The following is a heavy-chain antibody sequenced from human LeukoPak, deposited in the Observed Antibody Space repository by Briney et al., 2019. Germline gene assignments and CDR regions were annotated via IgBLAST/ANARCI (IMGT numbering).Heavy chain of an antibody. CDR2: IRYDGSNK. CDR3: AKDLSEYSSSGSLDV. V-gene: IGHV3-30*02. Sequence: GGSLRLSCAASGFTFSSYGIHWVRQAPGKGLEWVAFIRYDGSNKYYADSVKGRFTISRDNSKNTLYLQMNSLRAEDTAVYYCAKDLSEYSSSGSLDVWGKGTTVTVSS. D-gene: IGHD6-6*01. J-gene: IGHJ6*04. CDR1: GFTFSSYG.